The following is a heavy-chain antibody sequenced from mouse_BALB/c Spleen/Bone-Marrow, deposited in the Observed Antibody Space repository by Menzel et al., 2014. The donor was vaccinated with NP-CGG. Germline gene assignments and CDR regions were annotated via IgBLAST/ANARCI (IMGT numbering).Heavy chain of an antibody. Sequence: EVKLVESGAELVKPGASVKLSCTASGFNIKDTYIHWVKRRPEQGLEWIGRIDPENGNIKYDPKFQVKATITADTSSNXAYLQLSSLTSEDTAVYYCTRRGFDFWGQGTTLTVSS. J-gene: IGHJ2*01. CDR3: TRRGFDF. CDR2: IDPENGNI. CDR1: GFNIKDTY. V-gene: IGHV14-3*02.